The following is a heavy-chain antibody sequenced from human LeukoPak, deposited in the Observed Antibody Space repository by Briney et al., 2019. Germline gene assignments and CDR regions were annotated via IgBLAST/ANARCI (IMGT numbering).Heavy chain of an antibody. J-gene: IGHJ4*02. CDR2: ISGSGGST. CDR3: AKARVGGWLVLGFDY. Sequence: GGSLRLSCAASGFTFSSYAMSWVRQAPGKGLEWVSAISGSGGSTYYADSVKGRFTISRDNSKNSLYLQMNSLRAEDTALYYCAKARVGGWLVLGFDYWGQGTLVTVSS. D-gene: IGHD6-19*01. V-gene: IGHV3-23*01. CDR1: GFTFSSYA.